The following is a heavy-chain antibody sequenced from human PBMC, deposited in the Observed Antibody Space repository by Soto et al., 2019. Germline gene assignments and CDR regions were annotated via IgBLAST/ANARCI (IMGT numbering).Heavy chain of an antibody. V-gene: IGHV4-31*03. CDR1: GGSISSGGHY. Sequence: QVQLQESGPGLVKPSQTLSLTCTVSGGSISSGGHYWSLIRQHPGKGLEWIGYIYYSGSTYYNPSLKSRVTISVDTSKNQFSLMLSSVTAADTAVYYCARYEDYGSGSSNFDYWGQGTLVTVSS. CDR3: ARYEDYGSGSSNFDY. CDR2: IYYSGST. D-gene: IGHD3-10*01. J-gene: IGHJ4*02.